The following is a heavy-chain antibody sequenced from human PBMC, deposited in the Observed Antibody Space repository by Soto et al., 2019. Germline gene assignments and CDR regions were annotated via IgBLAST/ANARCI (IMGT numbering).Heavy chain of an antibody. V-gene: IGHV4-34*01. CDR1: GGSFSGYY. CDR3: ARGRSTYDYVWGSYRYKDLDAFDI. D-gene: IGHD3-16*02. Sequence: SETLSLTCSVYGGSFSGYYWSWIRHPRGTRAERMSEINHSGSTNYNPSLKSRVTISVDTSKNQFSLKLSSVTAADTAVYYCARGRSTYDYVWGSYRYKDLDAFDIWGQGTMVTVSS. J-gene: IGHJ3*02. CDR2: INHSGST.